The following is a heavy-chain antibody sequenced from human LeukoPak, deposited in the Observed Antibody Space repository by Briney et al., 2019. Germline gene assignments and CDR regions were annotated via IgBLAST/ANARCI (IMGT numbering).Heavy chain of an antibody. V-gene: IGHV3-21*01. J-gene: IGHJ4*02. D-gene: IGHD3-22*01. CDR2: ISGSNSYI. CDR3: ARAGHYYYDSSGPMARDFDY. Sequence: GGSLRLSCAASGFTFNSYSMNWVRQAPGKGLEWVSSISGSNSYIYYADSVKGRFTISRDNAKNSLYLQMNSLRAEDTAVYYCARAGHYYYDSSGPMARDFDYWGQGTLVTVSS. CDR1: GFTFNSYS.